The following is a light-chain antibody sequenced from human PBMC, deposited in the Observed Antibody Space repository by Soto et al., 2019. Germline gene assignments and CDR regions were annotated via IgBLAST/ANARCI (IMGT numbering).Light chain of an antibody. V-gene: IGKV1-39*01. Sequence: DIQMTQSPSSLSASLGDRVTITCRASQSIANYLIWYQHKPGKAPKLLIYAASTLQSGVPSRFSGSGSGTDFTLTISSLQPEDFATYYCQQSYNSPFNFGPGTKVDIK. CDR2: AAS. CDR3: QQSYNSPFN. CDR1: QSIANY. J-gene: IGKJ3*01.